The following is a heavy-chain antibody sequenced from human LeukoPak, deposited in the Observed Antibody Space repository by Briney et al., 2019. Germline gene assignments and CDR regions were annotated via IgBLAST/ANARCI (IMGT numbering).Heavy chain of an antibody. CDR3: ARSVGAVAVFDY. V-gene: IGHV4-39*07. CDR1: GGSISSSSYY. J-gene: IGHJ4*02. D-gene: IGHD1-26*01. Sequence: SETLSLTCTVSGGSISSSSYYWGWIRQPPGKGLEWIGSIYYSGSTYYNPSLKSRVTISVDTSKNQFSLKLSSVTAADTAVYYCARSVGAVAVFDYWGQGTLVTVSS. CDR2: IYYSGST.